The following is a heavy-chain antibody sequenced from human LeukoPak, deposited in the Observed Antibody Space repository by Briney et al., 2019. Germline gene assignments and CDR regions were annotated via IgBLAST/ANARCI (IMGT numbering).Heavy chain of an antibody. CDR1: GYTLNSFG. D-gene: IGHD4-23*01. CDR3: ATGVRWDFDY. J-gene: IGHJ4*02. V-gene: IGHV1-18*01. CDR2: ISAYNGNT. Sequence: GASVKVSCKASGYTLNSFGISWVRQAPGQGLEWMGWISAYNGNTNYAQNLQGRVTMTTDTSTGTAYMELRSLRSDDTAVYFCATGVRWDFDYWGQGSLVTVSS.